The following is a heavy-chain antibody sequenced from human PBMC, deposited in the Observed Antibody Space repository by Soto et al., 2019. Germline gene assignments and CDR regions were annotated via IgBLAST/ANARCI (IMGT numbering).Heavy chain of an antibody. CDR1: GGSISSYY. V-gene: IGHV4-59*01. CDR3: ARAWGRVFDY. D-gene: IGHD3-16*01. Sequence: QVQLQESGPGLVKPSETLSLTCTVSGGSISSYYWSWIRQPPGKGLEWIGYIYYSGSTNYNPSLKSRVTISVDTSKTQFSLRLSSVTAADPAVYYCARAWGRVFDYWGQGTLVTVSS. J-gene: IGHJ4*02. CDR2: IYYSGST.